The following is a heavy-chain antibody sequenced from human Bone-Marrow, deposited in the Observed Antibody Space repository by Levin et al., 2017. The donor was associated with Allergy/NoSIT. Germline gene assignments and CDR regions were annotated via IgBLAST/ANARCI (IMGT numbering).Heavy chain of an antibody. Sequence: GESLKISCKATEDTFNNYYIHWVRQAPGQGLEWMGMIKPSGGSSSYAQKFQDRVTMTRDTSTSTVYMDLSSLRSEDTAVYYCARESSWNPGSDDYYYFYMDVWGKGTTVTVSS. CDR2: IKPSGGSS. J-gene: IGHJ6*03. CDR1: EDTFNNYY. V-gene: IGHV1-46*02. D-gene: IGHD1-1*01. CDR3: ARESSWNPGSDDYYYFYMDV.